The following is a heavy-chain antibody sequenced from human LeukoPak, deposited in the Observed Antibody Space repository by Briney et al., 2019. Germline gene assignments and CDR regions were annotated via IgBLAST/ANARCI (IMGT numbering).Heavy chain of an antibody. J-gene: IGHJ6*02. V-gene: IGHV3-7*01. CDR1: GFTFSSYW. D-gene: IGHD3-10*01. Sequence: GGSLRLSCAASGFTFSSYWMSWVRQAPGKGLEWVANIKQDGSEKYYVDSVKGRFTISRDNAKNSLYLQMNSLRAEDTAVYYCARPLYGSGRYYYYGMDVWGQGTTVTVSS. CDR3: ARPLYGSGRYYYYGMDV. CDR2: IKQDGSEK.